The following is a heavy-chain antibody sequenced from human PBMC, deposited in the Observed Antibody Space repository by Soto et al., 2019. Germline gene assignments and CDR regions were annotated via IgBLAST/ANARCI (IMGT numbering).Heavy chain of an antibody. Sequence: EVQLVESGGGLVQPGGFLRLSCAASGFTFSDHWMHWVRQVPGKGLVWVARINSDGSTTTYADSVKGRFTISRANARNTLYLQMDSLRAGDTALYYCARGYSSGPDYWGQGTLVTVSS. CDR1: GFTFSDHW. CDR2: INSDGSTT. V-gene: IGHV3-74*01. CDR3: ARGYSSGPDY. J-gene: IGHJ4*02. D-gene: IGHD6-19*01.